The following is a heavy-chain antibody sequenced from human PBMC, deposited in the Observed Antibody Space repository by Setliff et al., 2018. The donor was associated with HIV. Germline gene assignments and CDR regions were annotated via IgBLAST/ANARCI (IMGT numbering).Heavy chain of an antibody. V-gene: IGHV1-2*02. CDR3: VRDGAGPTDDAFDI. Sequence: ASVKVSCKASGYTFTGYYMHWVRQAPGQGLELMGWIKINSGGTKFTQKFQGRVTMTRDTSLSTAYVELSRLRSDGTAVYYCVRDGAGPTDDAFDIWGQGTMVTVSS. D-gene: IGHD4-17*01. CDR2: IKINSGGT. CDR1: GYTFTGYY. J-gene: IGHJ3*02.